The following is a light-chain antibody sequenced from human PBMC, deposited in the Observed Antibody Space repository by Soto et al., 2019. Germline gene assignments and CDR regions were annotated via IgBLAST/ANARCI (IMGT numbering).Light chain of an antibody. V-gene: IGKV1-39*01. CDR3: QQSTGIPYT. CDR2: AAS. Sequence: DIQMTQSPSSLSASVGDRVTITCRASQTIDTYLNWYQQNPGKAPKLLIYAASTLQNWVPSRFSGSGSGTAFTLTISSLQPEDFATYYCQQSTGIPYTFGQGTKLEIK. CDR1: QTIDTY. J-gene: IGKJ2*01.